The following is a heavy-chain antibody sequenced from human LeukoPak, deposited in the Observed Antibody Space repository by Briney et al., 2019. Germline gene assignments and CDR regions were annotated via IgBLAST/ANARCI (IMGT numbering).Heavy chain of an antibody. CDR3: ARGPAGVAAGVGFDY. CDR2: IKQDGSEK. CDR1: GFTFSSYW. D-gene: IGHD2-15*01. V-gene: IGHV3-7*01. Sequence: GGSLRLSCAASGFTFSSYWMSWVRQAPGKGLEWVANIKQDGSEKYYVDSVKGRFTISRDNAENSLYLQMNSLRAEDTAVYYCARGPAGVAAGVGFDYWGQGTLVTVSS. J-gene: IGHJ4*02.